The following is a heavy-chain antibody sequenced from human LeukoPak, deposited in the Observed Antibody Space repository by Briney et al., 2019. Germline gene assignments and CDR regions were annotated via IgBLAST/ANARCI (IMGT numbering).Heavy chain of an antibody. J-gene: IGHJ4*02. CDR2: VRYDGNNK. Sequence: GGSLRLSCAASGFSFSSFGMHWVRQAPGKGLEWVAFVRYDGNNKYYADSVKGRFTISRDNSKSTLYLQMDSLRAVDTAVYYCAKDTAAAKYYFDYGGQGTLVTVSS. V-gene: IGHV3-30*02. CDR1: GFSFSSFG. D-gene: IGHD6-13*01. CDR3: AKDTAAAKYYFDY.